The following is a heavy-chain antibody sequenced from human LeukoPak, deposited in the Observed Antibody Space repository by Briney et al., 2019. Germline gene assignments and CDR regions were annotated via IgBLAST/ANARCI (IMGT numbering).Heavy chain of an antibody. J-gene: IGHJ4*02. CDR3: VRATAVYYFDY. CDR2: ISSSGTTM. Sequence: PGGPLRLSCAASGFSFSDYHMDWIRQAPGKGLEWVSHISSSGTTMYYADSVKGRFTISRDNSKNSLYLQMNSLRDEDTAVYYCVRATAVYYFDYWGQGTLVTVSS. V-gene: IGHV3-11*01. D-gene: IGHD2-8*01. CDR1: GFSFSDYH.